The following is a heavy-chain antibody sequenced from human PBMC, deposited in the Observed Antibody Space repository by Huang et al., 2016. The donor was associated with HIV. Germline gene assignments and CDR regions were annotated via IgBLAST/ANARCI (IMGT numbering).Heavy chain of an antibody. CDR2: MNTNSGRR. V-gene: IGHV1-8*01. Sequence: QVQLVQSGAEVKKPGASVKVSCKASGYNFTSYDINWVRQATGQGLEWMGWMNTNSGRRGYAQKFQGRVTMTRNTSMSTAYMGLSGLRSEDTAVYYCARGHCRGATCYLYFDYWGQGTLVTVS. CDR1: GYNFTSYD. CDR3: ARGHCRGATCYLYFDY. D-gene: IGHD2-15*01. J-gene: IGHJ4*02.